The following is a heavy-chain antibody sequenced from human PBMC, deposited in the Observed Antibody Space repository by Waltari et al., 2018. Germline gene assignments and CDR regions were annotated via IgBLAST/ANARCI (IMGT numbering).Heavy chain of an antibody. CDR3: TRSQGQQLGDFDY. Sequence: EVQLVESGGGLVQPVVSLRLSCAASGFTFSSYSMNWVRQAPGKGLEWVSYISSSSSTIYYADSVKGRFTISRDNAKNSLYLQMNSLRAEDTAVYYCTRSQGQQLGDFDYWGQGTLVTVSS. D-gene: IGHD6-13*01. CDR2: ISSSSSTI. J-gene: IGHJ4*02. V-gene: IGHV3-48*04. CDR1: GFTFSSYS.